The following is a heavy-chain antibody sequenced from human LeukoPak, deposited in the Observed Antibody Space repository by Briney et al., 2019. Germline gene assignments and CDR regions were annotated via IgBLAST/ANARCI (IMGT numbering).Heavy chain of an antibody. CDR2: IYSGEST. V-gene: IGHV3-53*04. CDR1: GFAVSTNY. D-gene: IGHD3-22*01. CDR3: AGTNYYDSSGYYRLDY. Sequence: GGSLRLSCAASGFAVSTNYMSWVRQAPGKGLEWVSVIYSGESTYYADSVKGRFTISRHNSKNTLYLQMNSLRAEDTAVYYCAGTNYYDSSGYYRLDYWGQGTLVTVSS. J-gene: IGHJ4*02.